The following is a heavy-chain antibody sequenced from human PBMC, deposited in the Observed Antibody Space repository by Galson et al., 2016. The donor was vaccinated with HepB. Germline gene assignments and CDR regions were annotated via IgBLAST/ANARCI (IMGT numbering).Heavy chain of an antibody. V-gene: IGHV3-30-3*01. CDR3: ARPRRWPQYYYGLDV. CDR1: GFTFSTYA. Sequence: LRLSCAASGFTFSTYAMRWVRQAPGKGLEWVAVTSYDGSHKHYRDSVKGRFTISRDNSKNTLYLQMNSLRREDTAVYYCARPRRWPQYYYGLDVWGQGTTVTVSS. J-gene: IGHJ6*02. CDR2: TSYDGSHK. D-gene: IGHD5-24*01.